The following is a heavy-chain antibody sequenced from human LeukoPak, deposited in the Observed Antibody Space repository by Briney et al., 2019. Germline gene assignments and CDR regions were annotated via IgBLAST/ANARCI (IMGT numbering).Heavy chain of an antibody. V-gene: IGHV1-3*01. D-gene: IGHD4-17*01. CDR3: ARGVGYGDYVGVFDY. CDR2: INAGNGNT. Sequence: GASVKVSCKASGYTFTSYAMHWVRQAPGQRLEWMGWINAGNGNTKYSQKFQGRVTITRDTSASIAYMELSSLRSEDTAVYYCARGVGYGDYVGVFDYWGQGTLVTVSS. J-gene: IGHJ4*02. CDR1: GYTFTSYA.